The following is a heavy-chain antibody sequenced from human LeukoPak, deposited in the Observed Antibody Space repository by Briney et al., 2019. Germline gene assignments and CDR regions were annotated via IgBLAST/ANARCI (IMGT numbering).Heavy chain of an antibody. CDR1: GGSISSSSYY. CDR3: AVGTFDYGDYFANNWFDP. J-gene: IGHJ5*02. D-gene: IGHD4-17*01. V-gene: IGHV4-39*07. Sequence: PSETLSLTCTVSGGSISSSSYYWGWIRQPPGKGLEWIGSIYYSGSTYYNPSLKSRVTISVDTSKNQFSLKLSSVTAADTAVYYCAVGTFDYGDYFANNWFDPWGQGTLVTVSS. CDR2: IYYSGST.